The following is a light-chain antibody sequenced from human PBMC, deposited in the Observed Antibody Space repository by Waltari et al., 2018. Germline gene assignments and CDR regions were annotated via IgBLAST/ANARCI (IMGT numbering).Light chain of an antibody. V-gene: IGLV2-14*01. J-gene: IGLJ2*01. Sequence: QSALTQPASVSGSPGQSITISCPGTSRDGVGFHYVSWYQQHPGKAPNLMIYDVSKRPSGVSNRFSGSKSGNTASLTISGLQAEDEADYYCSSYTSSSTWVFGGGTKLTVL. CDR2: DVS. CDR1: SRDGVGFHY. CDR3: SSYTSSSTWV.